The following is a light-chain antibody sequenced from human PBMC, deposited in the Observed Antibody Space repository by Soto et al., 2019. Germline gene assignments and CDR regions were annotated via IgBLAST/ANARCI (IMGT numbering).Light chain of an antibody. Sequence: DIQMTQSPSTLSASVGDRVTITCRASQSITSWLAWYQQKPGKAPKLLIYDVSSLESGVPSRFSGSGSGTEFTLTISSLQPDDFATYYCQQYDTYWMFGQGTKVEIK. CDR1: QSITSW. V-gene: IGKV1-5*01. J-gene: IGKJ1*01. CDR2: DVS. CDR3: QQYDTYWM.